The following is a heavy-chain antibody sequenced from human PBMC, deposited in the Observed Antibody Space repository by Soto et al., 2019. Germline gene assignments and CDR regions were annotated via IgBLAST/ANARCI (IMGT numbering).Heavy chain of an antibody. J-gene: IGHJ4*02. V-gene: IGHV4-34*01. CDR3: ARAHAYGDPYWGY. CDR1: GGAFSGFY. Sequence: TPSLTCAVYGGAFSGFYLSWIRPPPGKGLEWIGEINHSGSTNYNPSLKSRVTISVDTSKNQFSLKLSSVTAADTAVYYCARAHAYGDPYWGYWGQGTLVTVSS. CDR2: INHSGST. D-gene: IGHD4-17*01.